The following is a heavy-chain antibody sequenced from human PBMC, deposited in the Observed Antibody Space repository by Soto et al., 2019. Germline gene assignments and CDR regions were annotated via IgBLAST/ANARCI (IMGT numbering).Heavy chain of an antibody. CDR2: ISSSGSTI. D-gene: IGHD6-13*01. CDR3: ARAPYSSSWGYNWFDP. V-gene: IGHV3-48*03. Sequence: ESGGGLVQPGGSLRLSCAASGFTFRSYDMNWVRQAPGKGLEWVSYISSSGSTIYYAAAVKGRFTISRDNAKNSLYLQMNSLRAEDTAVYYCARAPYSSSWGYNWFDPWGQGTLVTVSS. J-gene: IGHJ5*02. CDR1: GFTFRSYD.